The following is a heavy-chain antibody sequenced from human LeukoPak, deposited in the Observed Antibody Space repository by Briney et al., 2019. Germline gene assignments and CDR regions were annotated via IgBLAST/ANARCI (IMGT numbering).Heavy chain of an antibody. V-gene: IGHV3-21*01. J-gene: IGHJ6*02. CDR3: ARVSYYDSSGYFPYYYYYGMGV. CDR1: GFTFSSYS. CDR2: ISSSSSYI. Sequence: PGGSLRLSCAASGFTFSSYSMNWVRQAPGKGLEWVSSISSSSSYIYYADSVKGRFTISRDNAKNSLYLQMNSLRAEDTAVYYCARVSYYDSSGYFPYYYYYGMGVWGQVTTVTVSS. D-gene: IGHD3-22*01.